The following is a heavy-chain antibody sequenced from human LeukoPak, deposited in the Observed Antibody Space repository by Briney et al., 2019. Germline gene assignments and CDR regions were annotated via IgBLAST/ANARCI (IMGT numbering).Heavy chain of an antibody. Sequence: PSETLSLTCTVSSGLISSSSFYWGWIRQPPGKGLEWIGSIYYSGSTYYNPSLKSRFTISVDTSKNQFSLKLISVTAADTAVYYRARSGVGPTGGGGFDYWGQGTLVTVSS. CDR1: SGLISSSSFY. V-gene: IGHV4-39*01. J-gene: IGHJ4*02. D-gene: IGHD1-26*01. CDR2: IYYSGST. CDR3: ARSGVGPTGGGGFDY.